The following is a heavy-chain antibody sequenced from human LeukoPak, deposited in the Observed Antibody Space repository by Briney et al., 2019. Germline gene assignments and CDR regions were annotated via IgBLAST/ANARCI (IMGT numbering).Heavy chain of an antibody. V-gene: IGHV3-33*07. CDR2: IWYDGSNK. CDR3: AREDCSSTSCRYYYYGMDV. CDR1: GFTFNSYA. J-gene: IGHJ6*02. D-gene: IGHD2-2*01. Sequence: GGSLRLSCIPSGFTFNSYAMFWVRQAPGKGLEWVSLIWYDGSNKYYADSVKGRFTISRDNSKNTLYLQMNSLRAEDTAVYYCAREDCSSTSCRYYYYGMDVWGQGTTVTVSS.